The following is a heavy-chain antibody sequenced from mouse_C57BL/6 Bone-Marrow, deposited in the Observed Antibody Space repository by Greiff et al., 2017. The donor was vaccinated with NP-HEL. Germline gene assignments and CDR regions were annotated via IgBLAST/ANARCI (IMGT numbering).Heavy chain of an antibody. D-gene: IGHD2-2*01. CDR2: IDPSDSYT. V-gene: IGHV1-69*01. Sequence: QVQLQQPGAELVMPGASVKLSCKASGYTFTSYWMHWVKQRPGQGLEWIGEIDPSDSYTNYNQKFKGKSTLTVDKSSSTAYMQLSSLTSEDSAVYYCARGSTMVTSWFAYWGQGTLVTVSA. CDR3: ARGSTMVTSWFAY. CDR1: GYTFTSYW. J-gene: IGHJ3*01.